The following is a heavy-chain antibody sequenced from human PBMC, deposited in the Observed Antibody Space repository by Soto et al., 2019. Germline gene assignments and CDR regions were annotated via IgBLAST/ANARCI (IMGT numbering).Heavy chain of an antibody. Sequence: VQLVESGGVSVQPGGSLRLSCAASGFSLSNYWMHWVRQAPGKGLVWVSRINIDGSTTTYTDSVKGRFNNSRDNDKNTLYLQMNSMRDEDTAVYYCVRIRRGDGYTFGYWGQGTLVNVSS. J-gene: IGHJ4*02. CDR1: GFSLSNYW. D-gene: IGHD5-12*01. V-gene: IGHV3-74*01. CDR2: INIDGSTT. CDR3: VRIRRGDGYTFGY.